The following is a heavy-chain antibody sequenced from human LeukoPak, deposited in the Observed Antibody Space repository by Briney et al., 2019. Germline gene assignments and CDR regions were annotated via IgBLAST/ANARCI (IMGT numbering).Heavy chain of an antibody. CDR3: ASMLPQFPFDY. CDR2: ISWNSGSI. J-gene: IGHJ4*02. CDR1: GFTFDDYA. D-gene: IGHD3-16*01. Sequence: GGSLRLSCAASGFTFDDYAMHWVRQAPGKGLEWVSGISWNSGSIGYADSVKGRFTISRDNAKNTLYLQMNSLRAEDTAVYYCASMLPQFPFDYWGQGTLVTVSS. V-gene: IGHV3-9*01.